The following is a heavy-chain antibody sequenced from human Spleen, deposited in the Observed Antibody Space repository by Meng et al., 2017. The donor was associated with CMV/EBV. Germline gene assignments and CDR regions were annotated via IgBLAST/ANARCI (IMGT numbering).Heavy chain of an antibody. J-gene: IGHJ5*02. V-gene: IGHV1-2*02. CDR2: INPNSGGT. CDR3: ARELGCSSTSCYGSRNWFDP. Sequence: ASVKVSCKASGYTFTGYYMHWVRQAPGQGLEWMGWINPNSGGTNYAQKFQGRVTMTRDTSISTAYMELSRLRSDDTAVYYCARELGCSSTSCYGSRNWFDPWGQGTLVTVSS. CDR1: GYTFTGYY. D-gene: IGHD2-2*01.